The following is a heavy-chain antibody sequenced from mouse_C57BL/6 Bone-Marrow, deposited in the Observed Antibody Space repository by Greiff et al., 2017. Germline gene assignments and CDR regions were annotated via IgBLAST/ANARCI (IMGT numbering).Heavy chain of an antibody. CDR3: ARWSGAY. CDR2: IYPRSGNT. J-gene: IGHJ3*01. Sequence: VQLQQSGAELARPGASVKLSCKASGYTFTSYGISWVKQRTGQGLEWIGEIYPRSGNTYYNEKFKGKATLTADKSSSTAYMELRSLTSEDSAVYFCARWSGAYWGQGTLVTVSA. CDR1: GYTFTSYG. V-gene: IGHV1-81*01.